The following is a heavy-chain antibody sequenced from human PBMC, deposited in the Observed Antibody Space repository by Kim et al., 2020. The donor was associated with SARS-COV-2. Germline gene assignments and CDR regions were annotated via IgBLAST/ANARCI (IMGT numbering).Heavy chain of an antibody. J-gene: IGHJ4*02. V-gene: IGHV1-2*02. CDR3: ARAGVRGVITRHY. Sequence: YAQKFQGRVTMTRDTSISTAYMELSRLRSDDTAVYYCARAGVRGVITRHYWGQGTLVTVSS. D-gene: IGHD3-10*01.